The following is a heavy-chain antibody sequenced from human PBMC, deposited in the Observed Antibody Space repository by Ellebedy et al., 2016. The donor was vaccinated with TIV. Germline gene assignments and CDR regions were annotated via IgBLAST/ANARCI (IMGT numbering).Heavy chain of an antibody. V-gene: IGHV3-7*03. CDR2: IKQDGSKR. CDR1: GFTFSSYW. CDR3: ARDTLVGVTDSYFDY. Sequence: PGGSLRLSCAASGFTFSSYWMSWVRQAPGKGLAWVANIKQDGSKRFYVDSVKGRITISRDNAKNSLYLQMNNLRAEDTAVYYCARDTLVGVTDSYFDYWGQGTLVTVSS. J-gene: IGHJ4*02. D-gene: IGHD1-26*01.